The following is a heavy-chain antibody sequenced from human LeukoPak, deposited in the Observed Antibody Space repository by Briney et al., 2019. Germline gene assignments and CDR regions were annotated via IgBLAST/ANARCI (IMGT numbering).Heavy chain of an antibody. D-gene: IGHD1-26*01. CDR3: ARGLRHLILSGSYFFDY. CDR1: GGSISSSNW. J-gene: IGHJ4*02. Sequence: SGTLSLTCAVSGGSISSSNWWSWVRQPPGKGLEWIGEINHSGSTNYNPSLKSRVTISVDTSKNQFSLKLSSVTAADTAVYCCARGLRHLILSGSYFFDYWGQGTLVTASS. V-gene: IGHV4-4*01. CDR2: INHSGST.